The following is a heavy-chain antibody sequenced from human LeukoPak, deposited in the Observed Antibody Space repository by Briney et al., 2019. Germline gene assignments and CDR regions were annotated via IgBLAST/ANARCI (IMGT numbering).Heavy chain of an antibody. CDR2: ISSSSSYI. CDR1: GFTFSSYS. J-gene: IGHJ4*02. D-gene: IGHD6-19*01. V-gene: IGHV3-21*01. CDR3: ARQSSGWYFIDY. Sequence: GGSLRLSCAASGFTFSSYSMNWVRQAPGKGLEWVSSISSSSSYIYYADSVKGRFTISRDNAKNSLYLQMNSLRAEDTAVYYCARQSSGWYFIDYWGQGTLVTVSS.